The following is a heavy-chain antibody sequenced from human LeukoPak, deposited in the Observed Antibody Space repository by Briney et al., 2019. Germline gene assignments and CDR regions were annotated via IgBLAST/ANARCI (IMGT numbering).Heavy chain of an antibody. D-gene: IGHD5-12*01. CDR2: ISSSGST. CDR1: EFTFSSCA. Sequence: PGGSLRLSCAASEFTFSSCAMSWVRQAPGKGLEWVSTISSSGSTYYGDSVKGRFTISRDNSKNTLYLQMDSLRAEDTAIYYCAKIRGYSGYDLTSAFDIWGQGTMVTVSS. V-gene: IGHV3-23*01. CDR3: AKIRGYSGYDLTSAFDI. J-gene: IGHJ3*02.